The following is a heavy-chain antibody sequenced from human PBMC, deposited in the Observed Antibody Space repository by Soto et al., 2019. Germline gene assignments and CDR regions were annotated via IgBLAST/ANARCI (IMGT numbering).Heavy chain of an antibody. J-gene: IGHJ1*01. D-gene: IGHD2-21*02. Sequence: PGGCMRLSCAASGFSVSSYRMNWVRQAPGKGLEWVSTISSSSSYIYYADSVKGRFTISRDNAKNSLYLQMNSLRAEDTAVYYCVGDWACIRGQGPLCTVSS. CDR1: GFSVSSYR. CDR2: ISSSSSYI. CDR3: VGDWACI. V-gene: IGHV3-21*01.